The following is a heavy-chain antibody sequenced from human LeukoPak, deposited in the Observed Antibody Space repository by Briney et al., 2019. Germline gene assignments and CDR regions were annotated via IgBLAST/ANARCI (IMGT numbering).Heavy chain of an antibody. CDR3: ARDRVVVVPAAMGGGNYYYGMDV. D-gene: IGHD2-2*01. V-gene: IGHV3-48*02. J-gene: IGHJ6*02. CDR2: ISSSSSTI. Sequence: GRSLRLSCAASGFIFSSYEMNWVRQAPGKGLEWVSYISSSSSTIYYADSVKGRFTISRDNAKNSLYLQMNSLRDEDTAVYYCARDRVVVVPAAMGGGNYYYGMDVWGQGTTVTVSS. CDR1: GFIFSSYE.